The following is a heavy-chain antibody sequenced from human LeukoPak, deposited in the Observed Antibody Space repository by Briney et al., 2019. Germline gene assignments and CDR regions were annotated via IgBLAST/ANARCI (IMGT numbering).Heavy chain of an antibody. J-gene: IGHJ3*02. D-gene: IGHD5-24*01. CDR1: GFTLSNYG. Sequence: PGGSLRLSCAASGFTLSNYGVHWVRQAPGKGLEWMAHIRYDRNNEYYADSVKGRFTISGDISENTLYLQMNSLRAEDTAVYYCAKARGDGYNDAFDMWGPATMLTVSS. CDR3: AKARGDGYNDAFDM. V-gene: IGHV3-30*02. CDR2: IRYDRNNE.